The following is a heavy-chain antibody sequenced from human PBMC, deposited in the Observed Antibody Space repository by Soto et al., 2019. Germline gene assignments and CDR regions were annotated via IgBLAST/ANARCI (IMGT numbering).Heavy chain of an antibody. Sequence: QVQLVQSGAEVKMPGSSVKVSCKASGDTFSSYAITWVRQAPGQGLEWMGGIIPVFDKADYAQKFQDRLTISADESTSTAYMELSSLRSDDTAVYFCARARLGQGYRMDVWGQGTTVSVSS. CDR2: IIPVFDKA. J-gene: IGHJ6*02. CDR1: GDTFSSYA. CDR3: ARARLGQGYRMDV. V-gene: IGHV1-69*01. D-gene: IGHD3-16*01.